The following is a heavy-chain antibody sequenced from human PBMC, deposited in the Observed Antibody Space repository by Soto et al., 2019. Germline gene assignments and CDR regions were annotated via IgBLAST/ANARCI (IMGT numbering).Heavy chain of an antibody. D-gene: IGHD2-21*02. Sequence: PSETLSLTCTVSGGSISSYSWSWIRQPPGKGLEWIGYIYSSGSTNYNPSLKSRVTISVDTSKNQFSLKLSSVTAADTAVYYCARGGRDCGGDCYDWFDPWGQGTLVTVSS. V-gene: IGHV4-59*01. CDR1: GGSISSYS. J-gene: IGHJ5*02. CDR3: ARGGRDCGGDCYDWFDP. CDR2: IYSSGST.